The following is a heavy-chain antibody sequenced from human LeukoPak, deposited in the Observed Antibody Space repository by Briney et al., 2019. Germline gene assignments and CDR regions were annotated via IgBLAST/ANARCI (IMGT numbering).Heavy chain of an antibody. J-gene: IGHJ4*02. CDR3: AREGVAGRSGYFDY. CDR1: GYTFTNNA. Sequence: ASVKVSCKASGYTFTNNAFSWVRQAPGQGLEWMGWISAYNGNTHYAQTLQGRVIMTTDTSTSTAYMELRSLRSDDTAVYYCAREGVAGRSGYFDYWGQGTLVTVSS. D-gene: IGHD6-19*01. V-gene: IGHV1-18*01. CDR2: ISAYNGNT.